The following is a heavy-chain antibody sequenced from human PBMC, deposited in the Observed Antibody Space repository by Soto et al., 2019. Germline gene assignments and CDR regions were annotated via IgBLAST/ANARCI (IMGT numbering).Heavy chain of an antibody. Sequence: ASVKVSCKVSGYTLTELSMHWVRQAPGKGLEWMGGSDPEDGETIYAQKFQGRVTMTEDTSTDTAYMELSSLRSEDTAVYYCATVRRIVGATIGLSFGYWGQGTLVTVSS. V-gene: IGHV1-24*01. D-gene: IGHD1-26*01. J-gene: IGHJ4*02. CDR2: SDPEDGET. CDR1: GYTLTELS. CDR3: ATVRRIVGATIGLSFGY.